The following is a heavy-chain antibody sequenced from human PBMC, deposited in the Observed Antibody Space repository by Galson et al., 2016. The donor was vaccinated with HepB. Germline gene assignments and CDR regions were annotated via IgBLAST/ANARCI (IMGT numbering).Heavy chain of an antibody. CDR3: ARPYTDYYYGIDV. J-gene: IGHJ6*02. CDR2: LHYTGST. V-gene: IGHV4-39*01. D-gene: IGHD2-2*02. CDR1: GASITRSSSY. Sequence: ETLSLTCAVFGASITRSSSYWAWIRQPPGKGLEWIGSLHYTGSTYYNPSLKSRVTMSRDTSKSQFSMKLSSVTAADTAVYYCARPYTDYYYGIDVWGQGTTVTVSS.